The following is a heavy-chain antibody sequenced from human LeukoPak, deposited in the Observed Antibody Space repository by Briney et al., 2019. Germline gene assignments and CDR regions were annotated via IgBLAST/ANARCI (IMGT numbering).Heavy chain of an antibody. J-gene: IGHJ4*02. Sequence: GGSLRLSCAASGFTFSSYGMHWVRQAPGKGLEWVAVISYAGSNKYYADSVKGRFTISRDNSKNTLYLQMNSLRAEDTAVYYCAKGSGRDIDYWGQGTLVTVSS. CDR2: ISYAGSNK. V-gene: IGHV3-30*18. D-gene: IGHD2-15*01. CDR1: GFTFSSYG. CDR3: AKGSGRDIDY.